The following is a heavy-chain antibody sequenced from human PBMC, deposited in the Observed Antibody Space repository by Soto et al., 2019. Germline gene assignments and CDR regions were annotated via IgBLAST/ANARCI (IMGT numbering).Heavy chain of an antibody. CDR1: GYTFPSYG. CDR2: INAANGDT. D-gene: IGHD6-13*01. CDR3: VRRHVSATGIDWYDP. J-gene: IGHJ5*02. V-gene: IGHV1-3*01. Sequence: ASVKVSCKAAGYTFPSYGIHWVRQAAGQRREWMGWINAANGDTKYSPKFQGRVTITRDTSASTAYMELSSLTSEDTAMYYCVRRHVSATGIDWYDPWAQGTLVTVSS.